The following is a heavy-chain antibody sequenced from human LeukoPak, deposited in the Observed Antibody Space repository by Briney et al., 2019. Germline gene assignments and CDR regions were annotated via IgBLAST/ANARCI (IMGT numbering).Heavy chain of an antibody. J-gene: IGHJ4*02. CDR2: IYHSGST. CDR1: GYSISSGYY. V-gene: IGHV4-38-2*01. Sequence: SETLSLTCAVSGYSISSGYYWGWIRQPPGKGLEWIGSIYHSGSTYYNPSLKSRVTISVDTSKDQFSLKLSSVTAADTAVYYCARICSSTSCYTSTTDYWGQGTLVTVSS. CDR3: ARICSSTSCYTSTTDY. D-gene: IGHD2-2*02.